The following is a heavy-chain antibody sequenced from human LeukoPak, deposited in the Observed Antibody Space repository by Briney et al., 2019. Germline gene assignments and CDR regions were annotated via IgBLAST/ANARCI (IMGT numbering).Heavy chain of an antibody. Sequence: SETLSLTCTVSGGSISNYYWSWIRQPPGKGLEWIGYIYYSGSTNYNPSLKSRVTISVDTSKNQFSLKLSSVTAADTAVYYSAREVTSGSYYDYWGQGTLVTVSS. CDR3: AREVTSGSYYDY. D-gene: IGHD1-26*01. CDR1: GGSISNYY. V-gene: IGHV4-59*01. CDR2: IYYSGST. J-gene: IGHJ4*02.